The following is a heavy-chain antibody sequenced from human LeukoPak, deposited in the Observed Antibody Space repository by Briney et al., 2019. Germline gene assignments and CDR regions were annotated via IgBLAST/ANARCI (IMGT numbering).Heavy chain of an antibody. V-gene: IGHV3-7*01. J-gene: IGHJ4*02. CDR2: IKQDGSEK. D-gene: IGHD5-24*01. CDR3: ARDWVYKIDY. CDR1: EFTLSSYW. Sequence: GGSLRLSCAASEFTLSSYWMAWVRQAPGKGLAWVANIKQDGSEKYYVDSVKGRFTISRDNAKNTLILQMNSLRAEDTAVYYCARDWVYKIDYWGRGTLVTVSS.